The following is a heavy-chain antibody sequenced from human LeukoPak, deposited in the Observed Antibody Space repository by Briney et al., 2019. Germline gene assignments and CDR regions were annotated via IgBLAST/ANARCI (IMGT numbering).Heavy chain of an antibody. Sequence: PGGSLRLSCAASGFPFSDYAMHWVRQPPGKGLEWVAVISYDGTKKDYADFVKGRCSVSRDNTRKTVDVQINSLTGEDTAVYYCVRDRRASGTGYYFDYWGQGTLVTVSS. CDR2: ISYDGTKK. V-gene: IGHV3-30*01. J-gene: IGHJ4*02. CDR3: VRDRRASGTGYYFDY. CDR1: GFPFSDYA. D-gene: IGHD1-14*01.